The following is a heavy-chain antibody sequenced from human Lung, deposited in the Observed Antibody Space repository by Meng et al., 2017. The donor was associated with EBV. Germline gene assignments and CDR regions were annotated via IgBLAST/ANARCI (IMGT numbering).Heavy chain of an antibody. D-gene: IGHD3-22*01. CDR2: IWFDGRNK. CDR3: ARPFYYDSGGYSA. V-gene: IGHV3-33*01. CDR1: GFRFSSYG. J-gene: IGHJ5*02. Sequence: QGQVVGRGGGGVQPGRSLRLSCGAAGFRFSSYGMHWVRQAPGKGLEWVAVIWFDGRNKYYADSVKGRFTISRDNSKNTLYLQMNSLRVEDTALYYCARPFYYDSGGYSAWGQGTLVTVSS.